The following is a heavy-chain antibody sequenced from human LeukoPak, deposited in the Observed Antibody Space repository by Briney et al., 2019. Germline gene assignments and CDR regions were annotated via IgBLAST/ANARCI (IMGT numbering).Heavy chain of an antibody. CDR2: IYPGDSDT. D-gene: IGHD2-8*01. J-gene: IGHJ4*02. Sequence: GESLQISCKGSGYSFTSYWIGWVRQMPGKGLEWMGIIYPGDSDTRYSPSFQGQVTISADKSISTAYLQWSSLKASDTAMCYCAGRRYCTNGVCYKGGNYFDYWGQGTLVTVSS. CDR1: GYSFTSYW. CDR3: AGRRYCTNGVCYKGGNYFDY. V-gene: IGHV5-51*01.